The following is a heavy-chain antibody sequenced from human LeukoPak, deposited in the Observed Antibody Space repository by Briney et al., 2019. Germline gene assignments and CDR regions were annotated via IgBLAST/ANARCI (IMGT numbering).Heavy chain of an antibody. CDR1: GFTFSSYS. V-gene: IGHV3-48*04. J-gene: IGHJ6*02. D-gene: IGHD2-2*01. Sequence: GGSLRLSCAASGFTFSSYSMNWVRQAPGKGLEWVSYISSSSSTIYYADSVKGRFTISRDNAKNSLYLQMNSLRAEDTAVYYCASALQYQLLSPMDVWGQGTTVTVSS. CDR2: ISSSSSTI. CDR3: ASALQYQLLSPMDV.